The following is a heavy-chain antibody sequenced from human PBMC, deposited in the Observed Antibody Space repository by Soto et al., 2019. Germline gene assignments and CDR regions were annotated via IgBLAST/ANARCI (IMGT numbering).Heavy chain of an antibody. CDR3: ARGERLYYAYYGMDV. CDR2: INTGNGNT. J-gene: IGHJ6*02. Sequence: QVQLVQSGAEVKKPGASVKVSCKASGYNFTMYAMIWVRQAPGQRPEWMGWINTGNGNTKYSPKLQGRVTITRDTSASTAYMELSGLKSEDTAVYYCARGERLYYAYYGMDVWGQGSTVTVSS. V-gene: IGHV1-3*04. CDR1: GYNFTMYA. D-gene: IGHD2-21*01.